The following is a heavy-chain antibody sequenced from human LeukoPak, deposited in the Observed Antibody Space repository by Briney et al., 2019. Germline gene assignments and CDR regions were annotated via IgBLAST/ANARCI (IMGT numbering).Heavy chain of an antibody. Sequence: ASVKVSCRASGYTFTDYYIHWVRQALGQGLEWMGWINPDNGGTNYAQKFQGRVTMTRDTSIRTVYMDLSRLRSDDTAVFYCTREARVGNWFDPWGQGTQVTVSS. CDR2: INPDNGGT. J-gene: IGHJ5*02. V-gene: IGHV1-2*02. CDR1: GYTFTDYY. CDR3: TREARVGNWFDP. D-gene: IGHD2-2*01.